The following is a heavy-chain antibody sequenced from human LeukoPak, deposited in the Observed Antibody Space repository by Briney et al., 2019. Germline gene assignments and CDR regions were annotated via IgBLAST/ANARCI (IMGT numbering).Heavy chain of an antibody. J-gene: IGHJ4*02. CDR3: ARGPGSHFDY. D-gene: IGHD1-26*01. CDR2: IYHSGST. CDR1: GGSFSSSNW. Sequence: SETLSLTCAVSGGSFSSSNWWSWVRQPPGKGLEWIREIYHSGSTNYNPSLKSRVTISLDKSKNQFSLKLSSVTAADTAVYYCARGPGSHFDYWGQGTLVTVSS. V-gene: IGHV4-4*02.